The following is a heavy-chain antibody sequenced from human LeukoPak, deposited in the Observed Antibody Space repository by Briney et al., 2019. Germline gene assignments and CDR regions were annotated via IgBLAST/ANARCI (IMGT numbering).Heavy chain of an antibody. CDR1: GGTFSSYA. CDR3: ARGGSGWFDAFDI. V-gene: IGHV1-69*06. Sequence: SVKVSCKASGGTFSSYAISWVRRAPGQGLEWMGGIIPIFGTANYAQKFQGRVTITADKSTSTAYMELSSLRSEDTAVYYCARGGSGWFDAFDIWGQGTMVTVSS. D-gene: IGHD6-19*01. J-gene: IGHJ3*02. CDR2: IIPIFGTA.